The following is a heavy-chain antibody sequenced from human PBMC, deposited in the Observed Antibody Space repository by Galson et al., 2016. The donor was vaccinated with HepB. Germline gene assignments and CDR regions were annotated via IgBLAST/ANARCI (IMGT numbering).Heavy chain of an antibody. V-gene: IGHV3-66*01. CDR1: GFVVSSTY. CDR3: ARDGRQDRGSIFDY. Sequence: SLRLSCAASGFVVSSTYMAWVRQAPGRGLECVSLLYRDGLTYYADSVKGRFTISRDNSKNTFYLQMNSLRADDTAVYYCARDGRQDRGSIFDYWGQGTLVTVTS. D-gene: IGHD6-6*01. J-gene: IGHJ4*02. CDR2: LYRDGLT.